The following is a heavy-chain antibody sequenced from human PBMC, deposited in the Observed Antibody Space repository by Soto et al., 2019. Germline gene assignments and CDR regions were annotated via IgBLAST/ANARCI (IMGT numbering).Heavy chain of an antibody. J-gene: IGHJ4*02. CDR2: IGTAGDT. V-gene: IGHV3-13*01. CDR3: ARVTPTSATEDCSSTSCYVGQDKRFDY. D-gene: IGHD2-2*01. Sequence: TGGSLRLSCAAPGFTFSSYDMHWVRQATGKGLEWVSAIGTAGDTYYPGSVKGRFTISRENAKNSLYLQMNSLRAGDTAVYYCARVTPTSATEDCSSTSCYVGQDKRFDYWGQGTLVTVSS. CDR1: GFTFSSYD.